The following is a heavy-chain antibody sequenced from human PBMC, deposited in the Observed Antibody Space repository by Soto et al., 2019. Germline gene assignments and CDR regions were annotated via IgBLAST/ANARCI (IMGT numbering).Heavy chain of an antibody. CDR2: IYRDDTK. CDR3: AHAYGGRSLY. J-gene: IGHJ4*02. Sequence: QITLKESGPTLVKPTQTLTLTCTFSGFSLPTDRVGVGWIRQPPGKALEWLAVIYRDDTKTYRPSLKSRLNTTKDTSKNQVALTMTDMDPVDTATYYCAHAYGGRSLYWGQGTLVTVSS. V-gene: IGHV2-5*02. D-gene: IGHD1-26*01. CDR1: GFSLPTDRVG.